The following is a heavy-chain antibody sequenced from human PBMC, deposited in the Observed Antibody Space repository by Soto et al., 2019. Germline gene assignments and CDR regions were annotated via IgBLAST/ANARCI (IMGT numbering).Heavy chain of an antibody. CDR2: IYHSGST. CDR1: TGTFPTAGYS. V-gene: IGHV4-30-2*01. CDR3: ARVPSP. J-gene: IGHJ5*02. Sequence: SETPSHTCGASTGTFPTAGYSWSWIRQPPGKGLEWIGYIYHSGSTYYNPSLKSRVTISVDRSKNQFSLKLSSVTAADTVVYYCARVPSPWGQGTLVTVSS.